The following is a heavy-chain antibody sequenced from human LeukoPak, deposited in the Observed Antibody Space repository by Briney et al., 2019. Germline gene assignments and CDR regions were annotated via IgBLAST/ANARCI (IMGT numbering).Heavy chain of an antibody. CDR2: ISGNGVNT. V-gene: IGHV3-23*01. CDR3: ARLLNYLDSSGNNHDAFDL. Sequence: GGSLRLSCAASGFTFSSYAMSWVRQAPGKGLEWVSGISGNGVNTYHADSVKGRFTISRDNAKQSLYLQMHSLRVDDTAVYFCARLLNYLDSSGNNHDAFDLWGQGTMVTVSS. J-gene: IGHJ3*01. CDR1: GFTFSSYA. D-gene: IGHD3-22*01.